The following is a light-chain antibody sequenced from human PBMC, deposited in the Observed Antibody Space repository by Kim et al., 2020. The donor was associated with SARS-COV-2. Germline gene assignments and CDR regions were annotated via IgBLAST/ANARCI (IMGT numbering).Light chain of an antibody. CDR2: KNN. CDR3: AGWDDSLNAEV. V-gene: IGLV1-44*01. CDR1: SSNLGTNS. Sequence: GQRVTISCSGSSSNLGTNSVHWYQQFPGTAPEVLIYKNNQRPSGVPGRFSGSKSGTSASLAISGLQSEDEGDYYCAGWDDSLNAEVFGGGTQLTVL. J-gene: IGLJ3*02.